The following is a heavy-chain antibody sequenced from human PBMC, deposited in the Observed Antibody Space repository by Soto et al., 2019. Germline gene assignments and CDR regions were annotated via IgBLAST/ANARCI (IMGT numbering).Heavy chain of an antibody. CDR1: AFTFSSNT. Sequence: EVQVVESGGGLVKPGGSLRLSCAGSAFTFSSNTMNWVRQAPGKGLEWVSSISSSSSYIYYADSVKGRFTISRDNAKNSLYLQMNSLRAEDTAVYYCAMDYDNRGGRFDYWGQGTLVTVSS. D-gene: IGHD3-22*01. J-gene: IGHJ4*02. CDR3: AMDYDNRGGRFDY. CDR2: ISSSSSYI. V-gene: IGHV3-21*01.